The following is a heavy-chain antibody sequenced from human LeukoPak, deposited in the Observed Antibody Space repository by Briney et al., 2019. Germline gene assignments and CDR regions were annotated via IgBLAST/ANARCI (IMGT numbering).Heavy chain of an antibody. V-gene: IGHV3-33*01. CDR1: GFTFSTYG. D-gene: IGHD4-11*01. CDR3: ARDYSNYFDY. Sequence: GGSLRLSCAASGFTFSTYGMHWVRQAPGKGLEWVAVIWFDGSNKYYGDSVKGRFTISRDNSKNTLYLQMNSLRAEDTALYYCARDYSNYFDYWGQRTLVTVSS. J-gene: IGHJ4*02. CDR2: IWFDGSNK.